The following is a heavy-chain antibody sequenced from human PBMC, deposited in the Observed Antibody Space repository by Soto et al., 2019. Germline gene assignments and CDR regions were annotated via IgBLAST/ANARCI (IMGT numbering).Heavy chain of an antibody. J-gene: IGHJ6*02. CDR3: ARDRGIAVATYGMDV. Sequence: QKFQGRVTITRDTSASTAYMELSSLRSEDTAVYYCARDRGIAVATYGMDVWGQGTTVTVSS. V-gene: IGHV1-3*01. D-gene: IGHD6-19*01.